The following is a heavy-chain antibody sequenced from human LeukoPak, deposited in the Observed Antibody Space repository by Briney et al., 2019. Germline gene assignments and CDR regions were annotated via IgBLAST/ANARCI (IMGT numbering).Heavy chain of an antibody. D-gene: IGHD6-13*01. CDR1: GFTFSDHY. CDR2: VSDIGSKT. CDR3: AAAAVYRFDI. J-gene: IGHJ3*02. V-gene: IGHV3-11*03. Sequence: GGSLRLSCGASGFTFSDHYMNWVRQAPGKGLEWVSYVSDIGSKTNYADSVKGRFTISRDNAKNSLYLQMNSLRAEDTAVYYCAAAAVYRFDIWGRGTMVTVSS.